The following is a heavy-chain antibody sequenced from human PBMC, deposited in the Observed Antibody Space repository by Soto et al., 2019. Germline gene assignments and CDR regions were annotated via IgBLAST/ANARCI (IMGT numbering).Heavy chain of an antibody. D-gene: IGHD3-16*01. CDR2: LNKDGSRT. J-gene: IGHJ4*02. CDR1: GFTFSNYW. V-gene: IGHV3-74*01. Sequence: GGSLRLSCAASGFTFSNYWFHWVRQAPGKGLVWVSRLNKDGSRTDYADSVKGRFTIFRDNARNTLYLQINSLRAEDTAVYYCGRDLGGVGSYWGQGILVTVSS. CDR3: GRDLGGVGSY.